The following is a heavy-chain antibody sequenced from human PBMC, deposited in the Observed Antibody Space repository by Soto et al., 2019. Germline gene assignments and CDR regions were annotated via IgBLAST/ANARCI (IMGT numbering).Heavy chain of an antibody. CDR1: GNTFTHFV. J-gene: IGHJ5*02. CDR2: ISPYTDDP. V-gene: IGHV1-18*01. CDR3: ARVIPGAEAWFDP. D-gene: IGHD2-2*01. Sequence: QGQLVQSGAEVKKPGASVKVSCPASGNTFTHFVVTWVRQAPGQGLEWMGWISPYTDDPNYAQKFQGRVTMTIDTSTSTAYLELRSLTSDDTAVYYCARVIPGAEAWFDPWGQGTLVTVSA.